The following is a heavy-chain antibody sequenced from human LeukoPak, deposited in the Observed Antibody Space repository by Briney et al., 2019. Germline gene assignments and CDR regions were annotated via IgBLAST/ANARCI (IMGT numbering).Heavy chain of an antibody. CDR3: ARDLRPPNAFDI. V-gene: IGHV4-59*13. CDR2: IYYSGST. D-gene: IGHD6-6*01. J-gene: IGHJ3*02. Sequence: PSETLSLTCTVSGGSISSYYWSWIRQPPGEGVEWIGYIYYSGSTNYNPSLKSRVTISVDTSKNQFSLKLSSVTAADTAVYYCARDLRPPNAFDIWGQGTMVTVSS. CDR1: GGSISSYY.